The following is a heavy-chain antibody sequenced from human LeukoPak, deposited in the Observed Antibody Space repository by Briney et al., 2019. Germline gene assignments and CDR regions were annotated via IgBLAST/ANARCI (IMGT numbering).Heavy chain of an antibody. J-gene: IGHJ4*02. Sequence: GGSLRLSCAASGFTFSSYWMSWVRQAPGRGLEWVANIKQDGSEKYYVDSVKGRFTISRDNAKNSLYLQMNSLRAEDTAVYYCARFQYLYYFDYWGQGTLVTVSS. CDR2: IKQDGSEK. V-gene: IGHV3-7*03. D-gene: IGHD2-2*01. CDR1: GFTFSSYW. CDR3: ARFQYLYYFDY.